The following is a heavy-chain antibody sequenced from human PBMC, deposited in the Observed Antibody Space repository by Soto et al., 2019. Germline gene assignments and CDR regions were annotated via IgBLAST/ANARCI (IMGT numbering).Heavy chain of an antibody. J-gene: IGHJ3*01. D-gene: IGHD1-20*01. CDR3: XXXXXXXXXXXX. V-gene: IGHV3-53*01. CDR2: LYDVDGS. Sequence: DVQLVESGGGLIQPGESLRLSCAAFGLTISGKKYVAWVRXAPXXGLEWVSALYDVDGSFYADSVTGRFTTSSDSSKTXVYXXXXXXXXXXXXXXXXXXXXXXXXXXXXWGQGTTVTISS. CDR1: GLTISGKKY.